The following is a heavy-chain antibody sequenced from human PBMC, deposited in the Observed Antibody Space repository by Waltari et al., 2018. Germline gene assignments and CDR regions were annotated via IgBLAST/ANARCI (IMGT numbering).Heavy chain of an antibody. Sequence: QVQLQESGPGLVKPSETLSLTCTVSGGSISSYYWIWIRQPPGKGLEWIGYIYYSGSTNYNPSLKSRVTISVDTSKNQFSLKLSSVTAADTAVYYCARDRYSSGYYDAFDIWGQGTMVTVSS. CDR3: ARDRYSSGYYDAFDI. V-gene: IGHV4-59*01. D-gene: IGHD3-22*01. CDR2: IYYSGST. CDR1: GGSISSYY. J-gene: IGHJ3*02.